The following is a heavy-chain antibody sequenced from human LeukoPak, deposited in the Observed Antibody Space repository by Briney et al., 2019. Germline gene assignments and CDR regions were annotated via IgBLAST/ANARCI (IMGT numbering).Heavy chain of an antibody. CDR2: ISSSSSTI. V-gene: IGHV3-48*04. CDR1: GFTFSSYS. CDR3: ARESNCGGDCYPPYYFDY. D-gene: IGHD2-21*02. J-gene: IGHJ4*02. Sequence: GGSLRLSCAASGFTFSSYSMNWVRQAPGKGLEWVSYISSSSSTIYYADSVKGRFTISRDNAKNSLYLQMNSLRAEDTAVYYCARESNCGGDCYPPYYFDYWGQGTLVTVSS.